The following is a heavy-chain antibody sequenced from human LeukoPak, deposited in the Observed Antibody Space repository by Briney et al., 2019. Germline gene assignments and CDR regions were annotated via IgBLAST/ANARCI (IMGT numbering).Heavy chain of an antibody. CDR2: INHSGST. D-gene: IGHD3-10*01. CDR1: GGSFSGYY. CDR3: VRGIHGSGPPYSYYYGMDV. Sequence: SETLSLTCAVYGGSFSGYYWSWIRQPPGKGLEWIGEINHSGSTNYNPSLKSRVTISVDTSKNQFSLKLSSVTAADTAVYYCVRGIHGSGPPYSYYYGMDVWGQGTTVTVSS. V-gene: IGHV4-34*01. J-gene: IGHJ6*02.